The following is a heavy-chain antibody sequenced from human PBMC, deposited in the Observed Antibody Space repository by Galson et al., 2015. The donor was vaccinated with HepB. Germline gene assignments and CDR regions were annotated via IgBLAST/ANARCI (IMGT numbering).Heavy chain of an antibody. CDR1: GYSFISYA. V-gene: IGHV1-3*01. CDR3: ARAGDYYDSRGFISDAFEV. D-gene: IGHD3-22*01. Sequence: SVKVSCKASGYSFISYAIHWVRQAPGQRLEWMGWINGGYGNTKFSQKFQGRVTFTRDTSASTAYMELSSLRSKDTAVCYCARAGDYYDSRGFISDAFEVWGQGTMVTVSS. CDR2: INGGYGNT. J-gene: IGHJ3*01.